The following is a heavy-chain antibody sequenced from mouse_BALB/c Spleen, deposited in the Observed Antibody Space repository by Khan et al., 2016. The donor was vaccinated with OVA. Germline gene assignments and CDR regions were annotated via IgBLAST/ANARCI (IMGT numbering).Heavy chain of an antibody. V-gene: IGHV14-3*02. Sequence: VQLKQSGAELVKPGASVKLSCTAAGFNINDTCLHWVKQRPEQGLEWIGRIDPAYGDTKYDPKFQAKATLTADTPSTIAYLQLSSLTSEDTAVSYCARSNSLWPMDYWGQGTSVTVSS. CDR3: ARSNSLWPMDY. CDR2: IDPAYGDT. CDR1: GFNINDTC. D-gene: IGHD1-1*01. J-gene: IGHJ4*01.